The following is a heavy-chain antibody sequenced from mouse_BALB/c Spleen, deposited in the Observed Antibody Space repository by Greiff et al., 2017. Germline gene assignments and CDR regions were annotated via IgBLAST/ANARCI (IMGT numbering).Heavy chain of an antibody. CDR1: GYTFTDYN. D-gene: IGHD1-2*01. CDR3: ASITTATDAMDY. Sequence: VQLQQSGPELVKPGASVKISCKASGYTFTDYNMHWVKQSHGKSLEWIGYIYPYNGGTGYNQKFKSKATLTVDNSSSTAYMELRSLTSEDSAVYYCASITTATDAMDYWGQGTSVTVSS. CDR2: IYPYNGGT. J-gene: IGHJ4*01. V-gene: IGHV1S29*02.